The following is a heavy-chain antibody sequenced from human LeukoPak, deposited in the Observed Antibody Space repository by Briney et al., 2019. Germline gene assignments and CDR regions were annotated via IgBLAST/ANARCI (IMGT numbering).Heavy chain of an antibody. CDR2: SSTTGNTI. J-gene: IGHJ3*02. CDR1: GFTFIDYR. Sequence: PGGSLEVSCPPTGFTFIDYRMLEVRQAPGKGLEWVSYSSTTGNTIHYTDSVKGRFTVSRDNAKNSLFLQMNSLRGEDTAVYYCARRGGSCRSEPLYIWGQGKMVTVSS. D-gene: IGHD2-15*01. V-gene: IGHV3-48*01. CDR3: ARRGGSCRSEPLYI.